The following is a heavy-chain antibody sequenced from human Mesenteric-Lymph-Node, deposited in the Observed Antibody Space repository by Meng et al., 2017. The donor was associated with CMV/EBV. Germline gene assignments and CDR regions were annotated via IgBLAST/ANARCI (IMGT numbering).Heavy chain of an antibody. CDR3: ARGGKRITATAVVFHVFDI. Sequence: ASVKVSCKASGYIFSHYGMTWVRQAPGQGLEWMGWISGYNGDTRNAQKFQGRVTMTTDASTNTAYMELRSLRSDDTAMYYCARGGKRITATAVVFHVFDIWGLGTMVTVSS. D-gene: IGHD6-19*01. V-gene: IGHV1-18*01. CDR1: GYIFSHYG. J-gene: IGHJ3*02. CDR2: ISGYNGDT.